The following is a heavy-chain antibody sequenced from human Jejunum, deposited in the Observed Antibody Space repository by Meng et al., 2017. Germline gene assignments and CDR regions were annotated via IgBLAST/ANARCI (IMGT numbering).Heavy chain of an antibody. CDR2: IDYTTYV. D-gene: IGHD5-18*01. J-gene: IGHJ2*01. Sequence: QLQVQESGPGLVKPSETLSLTVSVSGGSVSSSSFYWVWIRQPPGMTLEWIASIDYTTYVHYNASLKSRVTISIDTSKKQISLKLNSVTAADTAVYYCTRGTYTFGHYWYFDLWGHGTLVTVSS. CDR1: GGSVSSSSFY. V-gene: IGHV4-39*01. CDR3: TRGTYTFGHYWYFDL.